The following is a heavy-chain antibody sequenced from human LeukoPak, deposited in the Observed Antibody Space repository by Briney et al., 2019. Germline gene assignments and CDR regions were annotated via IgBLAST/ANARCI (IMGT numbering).Heavy chain of an antibody. J-gene: IGHJ5*01. CDR1: VFTFTYDS. CDR2: ISVTSKYI. CDR3: AREGMTSVICFDS. D-gene: IGHD1-20*01. Sequence: PRGSLRLSCAASVFTFTYDSMNCVRPAPGGRLEWVSAISVTSKYIFDGDPVKGGFTVSRDNANNSPYLQMASVRADDAAVYYCAREGMTSVICFDSWGQGTLVTVSS. V-gene: IGHV3-21*01.